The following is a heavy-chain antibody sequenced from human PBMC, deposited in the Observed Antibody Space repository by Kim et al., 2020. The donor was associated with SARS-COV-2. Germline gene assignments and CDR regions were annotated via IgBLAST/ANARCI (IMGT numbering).Heavy chain of an antibody. D-gene: IGHD2-8*02. CDR2: IYSSGFT. J-gene: IGHJ3*02. V-gene: IGHV4-59*01. Sequence: SETLSLTCTVSGGSMSNYYWNWFRQPPGKGLEWIGFIYSSGFTNYNPSLTSRVTISLDMSKSQFSLRLSPVTAADTAIYFCGSDGTAGGYVNSFDIWGQG. CDR1: GGSMSNYY. CDR3: GSDGTAGGYVNSFDI.